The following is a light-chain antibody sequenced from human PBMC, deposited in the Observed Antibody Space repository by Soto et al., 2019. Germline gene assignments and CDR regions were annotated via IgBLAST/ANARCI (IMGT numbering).Light chain of an antibody. CDR2: EVT. V-gene: IGLV2-8*01. J-gene: IGLJ2*01. Sequence: QSALTQPPSASGSPGQSVTISCTGTSSDVGGYNYVSWFQQHPGKAPKLIISEVTKRPSGVPDRFSGSKSGNTASLTVSGLQAEDEADYYCTSYGGRDNLIFGGGTKLTVL. CDR3: TSYGGRDNLI. CDR1: SSDVGGYNY.